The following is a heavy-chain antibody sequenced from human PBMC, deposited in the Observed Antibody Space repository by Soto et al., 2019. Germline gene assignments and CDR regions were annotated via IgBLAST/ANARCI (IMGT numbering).Heavy chain of an antibody. CDR1: GYSFTSYW. CDR3: ARHSFGGHYYYGMDV. Sequence: PGESLKISCKGSGYSFTSYWISWVRQMPGKGLEWMGRIDPSDSYTNYSPSFQGHVTISADKSISTAYLQWSSLKASDTAMYYCARHSFGGHYYYGMDVWGQGTTVTVSS. J-gene: IGHJ6*02. D-gene: IGHD3-16*01. CDR2: IDPSDSYT. V-gene: IGHV5-10-1*01.